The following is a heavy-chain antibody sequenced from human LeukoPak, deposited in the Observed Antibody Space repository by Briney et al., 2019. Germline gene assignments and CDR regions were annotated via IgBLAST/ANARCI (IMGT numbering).Heavy chain of an antibody. CDR1: GFTFSSYA. V-gene: IGHV3-23*01. CDR3: AKNRTAHDY. CDR2: ISGSGGST. Sequence: GGSLRLSCAASGFTFSSYAMSWVRQAPGKGLEWVSAISGSGGSTYYADSVKGRFTISRDNAKNSLYLQMNSLRGEDTAVYYCAKNRTAHDYWGQGTLVTVSS. D-gene: IGHD5-18*01. J-gene: IGHJ4*02.